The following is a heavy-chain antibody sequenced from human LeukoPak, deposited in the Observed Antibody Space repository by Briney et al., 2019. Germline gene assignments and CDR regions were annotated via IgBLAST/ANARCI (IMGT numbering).Heavy chain of an antibody. Sequence: ASVKVSCKTSVYTFIVHYMHWVRQPPGHGLEWMGWFSPKTGGSHFAQKFRGRVAMTTDTSISTAYLELSSLRSDDTAVYYCVRDSGGSYYYPSDYWGQGTLVTVSS. CDR2: FSPKTGGS. V-gene: IGHV1-2*02. J-gene: IGHJ4*02. CDR1: VYTFIVHY. D-gene: IGHD1-26*01. CDR3: VRDSGGSYYYPSDY.